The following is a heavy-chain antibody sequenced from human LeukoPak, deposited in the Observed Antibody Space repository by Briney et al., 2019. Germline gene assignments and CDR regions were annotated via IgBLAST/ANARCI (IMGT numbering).Heavy chain of an antibody. CDR3: ARVMLTRYYFDC. V-gene: IGHV1-18*01. CDR2: ISAYNGNT. D-gene: IGHD4/OR15-4a*01. Sequence: ASVKVSCKASGYTFTSYGISWVRQAPGQGLEWMGWISAYNGNTNYAQKLQGRVTMTTDTSTSTAYMELRSLRPDDPAVYYFARVMLTRYYFDCWGQGTLVAVCS. J-gene: IGHJ4*02. CDR1: GYTFTSYG.